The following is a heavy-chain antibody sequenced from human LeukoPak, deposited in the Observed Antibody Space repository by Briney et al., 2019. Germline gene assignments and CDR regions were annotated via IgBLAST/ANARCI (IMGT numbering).Heavy chain of an antibody. CDR3: TRGSSPIWHQTSA. CDR1: GVTFSTYA. D-gene: IGHD2-2*01. Sequence: GGSLRLSCAASGVTFSTYAMSWIRQAPGKGLEWVSTISDNAVNTFYAEPVKGRFSISRDNSQNTLFLQMNSLKVDDTAVYYCTRGSSPIWHQTSAWGQGILVTVSS. J-gene: IGHJ4*02. CDR2: ISDNAVNT. V-gene: IGHV3-23*01.